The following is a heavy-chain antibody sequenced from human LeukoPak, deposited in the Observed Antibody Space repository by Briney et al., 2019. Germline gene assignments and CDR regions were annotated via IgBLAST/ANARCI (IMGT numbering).Heavy chain of an antibody. CDR3: ARAYCSGGSCYRAFDY. CDR1: GVSISSYY. J-gene: IGHJ4*02. D-gene: IGHD2-15*01. V-gene: IGHV4-59*01. CDR2: IYYSGST. Sequence: PSETLSLTCTVSGVSISSYYWSWIRQPPGKGLEWIGYIYYSGSTNYNPSLKSRVTISVDTSKNQFSLKLSSVTAADTAVYYCARAYCSGGSCYRAFDYWGQGTLVTVSS.